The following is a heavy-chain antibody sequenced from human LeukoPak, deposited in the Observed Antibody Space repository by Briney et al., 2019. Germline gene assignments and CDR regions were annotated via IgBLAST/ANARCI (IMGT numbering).Heavy chain of an antibody. Sequence: PSETLSLTCAVYGGSFSGYYWSWIRQPPGKGLEWIGEINHSGSTNYNPSLKSRVTISVDTSKNRFSLKLSSVTAADTAVYYCARGLYSSYGGMDVWGQGTTVTVSS. V-gene: IGHV4-34*01. D-gene: IGHD6-6*01. CDR3: ARGLYSSYGGMDV. J-gene: IGHJ6*02. CDR2: INHSGST. CDR1: GGSFSGYY.